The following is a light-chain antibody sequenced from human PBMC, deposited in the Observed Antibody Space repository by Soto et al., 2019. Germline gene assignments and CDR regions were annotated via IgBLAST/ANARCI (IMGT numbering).Light chain of an antibody. V-gene: IGKV1-5*03. CDR2: KAS. CDR3: QHYNSYSEA. J-gene: IGKJ1*01. CDR1: QTIGGW. Sequence: DIQMTQSPSTLSGSVGDRVTITCRPSQTIGGWLAWYQQKPGKAPKLLIYKASTLKSGVPSRFSGSGSGTEFTLTISSLQPDDFATYYCQHYNSYSEAFGQGTKVELK.